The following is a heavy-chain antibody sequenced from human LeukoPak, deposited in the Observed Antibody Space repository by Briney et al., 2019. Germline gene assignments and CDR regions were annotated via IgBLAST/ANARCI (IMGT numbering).Heavy chain of an antibody. CDR1: GFTFSSYA. V-gene: IGHV3-64*01. J-gene: IGHJ4*02. CDR3: ARDRDGSGSSPLGY. Sequence: GSLSLSCAASGFTFSSYAMHWVRQAPGKGLEYVSAISSNGGSTYYANSVKGRFTISRDKSKNTLYLQMGSLRAEGMAVYYCARDRDGSGSSPLGYWGQGTLVTVSS. CDR2: ISSNGGST. D-gene: IGHD3-10*01.